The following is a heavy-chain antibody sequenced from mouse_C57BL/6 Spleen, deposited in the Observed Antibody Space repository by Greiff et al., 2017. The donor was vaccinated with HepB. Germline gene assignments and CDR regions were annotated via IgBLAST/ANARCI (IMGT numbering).Heavy chain of an antibody. CDR2: IHPNSGST. V-gene: IGHV1-64*01. J-gene: IGHJ3*01. CDR1: GYTFTSYW. Sequence: QVQLQQPGAELVKPGASVKLSCKASGYTFTSYWMHWVKQRPGQGLEWIGMIHPNSGSTNYNEKFKSKATLTVDKSSSTAYMQLSSLTSEDSAVYYCARETARRGAFDYWGQGTLVTVSA. CDR3: ARETARRGAFDY. D-gene: IGHD3-1*01.